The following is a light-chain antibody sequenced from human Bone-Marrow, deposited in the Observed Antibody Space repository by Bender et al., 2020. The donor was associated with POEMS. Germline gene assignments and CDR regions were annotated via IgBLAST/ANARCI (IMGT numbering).Light chain of an antibody. V-gene: IGLV2-23*01. J-gene: IGLJ3*02. CDR2: EDI. CDR3: CSFARSGNWV. CDR1: SSDIGSFDL. Sequence: QSVLTQPPSVSGSPGQSITISCTGTSSDIGSFDLVSWYRQDPGKAPQFITYEDIRRPSGLSNRFSASKSGNTASLTISGLQADDEADYYYCSFARSGNWVFGGGTKVTVL.